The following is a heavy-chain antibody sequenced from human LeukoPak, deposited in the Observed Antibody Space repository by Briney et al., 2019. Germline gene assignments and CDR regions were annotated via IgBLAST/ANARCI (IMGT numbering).Heavy chain of an antibody. V-gene: IGHV3-7*03. Sequence: PGGFLRLSCEGSAFIFSGHWMNWVRQTPGKGLEWVASIKEDGSERQYVDSVKGRFSISRDNTKGSLFLQLNSLRAEDTAVYYCARDLLRSPIFGVVIGGIDYWGQGTLVTVSS. CDR1: AFIFSGHW. CDR3: ARDLLRSPIFGVVIGGIDY. CDR2: IKEDGSER. D-gene: IGHD3-3*01. J-gene: IGHJ4*02.